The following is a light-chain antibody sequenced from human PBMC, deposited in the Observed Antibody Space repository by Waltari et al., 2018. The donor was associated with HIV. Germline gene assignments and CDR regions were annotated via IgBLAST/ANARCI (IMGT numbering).Light chain of an antibody. J-gene: IGKJ4*01. CDR1: QPISTY. Sequence: DIQMTQSPSSLSVSVGDRVTMTCRASQPISTYLHWFQQKPGKAPNLLIYSASSLQSGVPSRFRGSGSGTDFTLTISTLQPEDFATYYCHQSYTTPPTFGGGTKVEIK. CDR2: SAS. V-gene: IGKV1-39*01. CDR3: HQSYTTPPT.